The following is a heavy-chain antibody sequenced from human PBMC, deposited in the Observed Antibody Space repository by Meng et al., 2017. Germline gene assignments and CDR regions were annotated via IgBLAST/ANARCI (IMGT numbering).Heavy chain of an antibody. CDR3: ARDYVVAAAGLDAFDI. D-gene: IGHD6-13*01. Sequence: SETLSLTCTVSGGSISSSSYYWGWIRQPPGKGLEWIGSIYYSGSTYYNPSLKSRVTISVDTSKNQFSLKLSSVTAADTAVYYCARDYVVAAAGLDAFDIWGQGTMVTVSS. CDR1: GGSISSSSYY. V-gene: IGHV4-39*07. CDR2: IYYSGST. J-gene: IGHJ3*02.